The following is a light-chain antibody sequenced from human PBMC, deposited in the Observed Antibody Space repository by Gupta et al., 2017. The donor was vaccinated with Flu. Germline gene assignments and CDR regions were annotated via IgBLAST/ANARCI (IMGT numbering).Light chain of an antibody. J-gene: IGLJ1*01. CDR3: QYYDSSMSVSYV. Sequence: QSAPPQPPSASGAPRQRVTIACTGSSSNIGAGYDVHWYHQLPGTAPKLLILGNGNPPSGVPDRFSCAKTGASASLVITGLEDEDEADYYCQYYDSSMSVSYVFGTGTKVTVL. V-gene: IGLV1-40*03. CDR1: SSNIGAGYD. CDR2: GNG.